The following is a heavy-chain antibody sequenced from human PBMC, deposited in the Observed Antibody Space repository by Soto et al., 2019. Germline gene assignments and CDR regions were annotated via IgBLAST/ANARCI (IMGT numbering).Heavy chain of an antibody. J-gene: IGHJ3*02. V-gene: IGHV4-31*03. D-gene: IGHD3-16*02. CDR1: GGSISSGGYY. Sequence: QVQLQESGPGLVKPSQTLSLTCTVSGGSISSGGYYWSWIRQNPGKGLEWIGYIYYSGSTYYNPSLKSRVTIYVDASNNRCSLKLSSVTAADTAVYYCARDGPYYDYIWGSYRHDAFDIWGQGTMVTVSS. CDR2: IYYSGST. CDR3: ARDGPYYDYIWGSYRHDAFDI.